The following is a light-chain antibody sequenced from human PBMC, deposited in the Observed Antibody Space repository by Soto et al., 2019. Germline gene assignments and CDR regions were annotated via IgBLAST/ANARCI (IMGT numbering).Light chain of an antibody. CDR3: QQYNSYST. CDR1: QSISYW. J-gene: IGKJ1*01. Sequence: DIQMTQSPSTLSGSVGDRVTITCRASQSISYWLAWYQQKPGKAPKLLIYDASSLESGVPSRFSGSGSGTEFTLTISSLQPDDFATYYCQQYNSYSTFGQGTKVDI. V-gene: IGKV1-5*01. CDR2: DAS.